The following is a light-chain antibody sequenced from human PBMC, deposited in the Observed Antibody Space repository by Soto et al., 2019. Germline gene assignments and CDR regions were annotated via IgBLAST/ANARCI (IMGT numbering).Light chain of an antibody. J-gene: IGLJ2*01. CDR2: LNRDGSH. Sequence: QLVLTQSPSASASLGASVKLTCTLSSGHSSYAIAWHQQQPEKGPRYLMQLNRDGSHSQGDGIPDRFSGSSSGAERYLTISGLHSEDEADYYCQTWGTGVPVFGGGTKLTVL. CDR3: QTWGTGVPV. V-gene: IGLV4-69*01. CDR1: SGHSSYA.